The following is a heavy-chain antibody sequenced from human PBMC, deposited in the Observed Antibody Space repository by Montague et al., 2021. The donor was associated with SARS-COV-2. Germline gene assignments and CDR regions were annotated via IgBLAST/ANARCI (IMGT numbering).Heavy chain of an antibody. J-gene: IGHJ3*02. D-gene: IGHD4-23*01. CDR3: VRDHPYGGPRGAYDI. CDR1: GGSITGYY. V-gene: IGHV4-59*01. Sequence: SETLSLTCTVPGGSITGYYWSWLRRSPGKGLEWIAYIYDGGAVNYNPSLGSRVTISTDTSKIQLSLKVNSVTAADTAAYYCVRDHPYGGPRGAYDIWGQGTVVTVSS. CDR2: IYDGGAV.